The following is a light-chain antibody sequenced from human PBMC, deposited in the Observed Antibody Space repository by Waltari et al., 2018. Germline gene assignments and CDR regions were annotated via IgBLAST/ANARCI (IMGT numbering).Light chain of an antibody. J-gene: IGKJ2*01. V-gene: IGKV1-27*01. CDR2: SAS. CDR1: RGINRE. Sequence: DIQMTQSPSSLSASVGDNVTVTCRASRGINRELGWYQQRPGKPPSLLIYSASTLQSGVSSRFRGDRYGAVCTRTLSNLRPADVGTYYYQEDYGSPYTFGQGTKVDI. CDR3: QEDYGSPYT.